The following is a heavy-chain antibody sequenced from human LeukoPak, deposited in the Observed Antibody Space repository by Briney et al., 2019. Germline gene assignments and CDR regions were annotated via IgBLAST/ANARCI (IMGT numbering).Heavy chain of an antibody. CDR3: ARDRVASGRFGEVAS. CDR2: ISGGGSYI. J-gene: IGHJ5*02. D-gene: IGHD3-10*01. Sequence: GGSLRLSCAASGFTFSTYSMNWVRQAPGKGLEWVSFISGGGSYIYYAESVKGRFTISRDNAKNSLYLQMNSLRAEDTAIYYCARDRVASGRFGEVASWGQETLVTVSS. V-gene: IGHV3-21*01. CDR1: GFTFSTYS.